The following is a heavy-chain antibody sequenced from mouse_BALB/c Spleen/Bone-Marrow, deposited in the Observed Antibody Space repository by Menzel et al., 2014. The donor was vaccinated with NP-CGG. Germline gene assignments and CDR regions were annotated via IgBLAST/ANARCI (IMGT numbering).Heavy chain of an antibody. V-gene: IGHV1-9*01. CDR1: GYTFSDYW. J-gene: IGHJ4*01. D-gene: IGHD1-1*02. CDR3: AKGGHVRDY. Sequence: VKLQESGAELMKPGASVMISCKATGYTFSDYWIEWVKQRPGHGLEWIGEILPGGGSTNYNENFKGKATFTADTSSNTAYMQLSSLTSEDSAVYYCAKGGHVRDYWGQGTSVTVSS. CDR2: ILPGGGST.